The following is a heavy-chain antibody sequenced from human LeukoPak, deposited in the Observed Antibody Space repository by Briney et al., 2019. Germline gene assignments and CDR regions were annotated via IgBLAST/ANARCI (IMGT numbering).Heavy chain of an antibody. CDR3: ARGSSGSSSSMSAFDI. CDR1: GFTFSSYS. V-gene: IGHV3-21*01. CDR2: ISSSSSYI. Sequence: GGSLRLSCAASGFTFSSYSMNWVRQAPGKGLEWVSSISSSSSYIYYADSVKGRFTISRGNAKNSLYLQMNSLRAEDTAVYYCARGSSGSSSSMSAFDIWGQGTMVTVSS. D-gene: IGHD6-6*01. J-gene: IGHJ3*02.